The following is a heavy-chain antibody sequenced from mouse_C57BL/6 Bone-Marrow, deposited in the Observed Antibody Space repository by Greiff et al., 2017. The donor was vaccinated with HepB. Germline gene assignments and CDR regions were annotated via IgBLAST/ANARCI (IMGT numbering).Heavy chain of an antibody. D-gene: IGHD1-3*01. CDR2: IRNKANGYTT. CDR3: ARYIKERYYAMDY. CDR1: GFTFTDYY. J-gene: IGHJ4*01. Sequence: EVQRVESGGGLVQPGGSLSLSCAASGFTFTDYYMSWVRQPPGKALEWLGFIRNKANGYTTEYSASVKGRFTISRDNSQSILYLQMNALRAEDSATYYYARYIKERYYAMDYWGQGTSVTVSS. V-gene: IGHV7-3*01.